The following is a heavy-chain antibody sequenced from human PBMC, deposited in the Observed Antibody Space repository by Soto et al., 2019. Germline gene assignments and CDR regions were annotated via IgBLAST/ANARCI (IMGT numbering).Heavy chain of an antibody. Sequence: SETLSLTCAVYGGSFSGYYWSWIRQPPGKGLEWIGEINHSGSTNYNPSLKSRVTISVDTSKNQFSLKLSSVTAADTAVYYRSRVRPAAMHYFDYWGKGTLVTVSS. CDR1: GGSFSGYY. D-gene: IGHD2-2*01. CDR3: SRVRPAAMHYFDY. CDR2: INHSGST. V-gene: IGHV4-34*01. J-gene: IGHJ4*02.